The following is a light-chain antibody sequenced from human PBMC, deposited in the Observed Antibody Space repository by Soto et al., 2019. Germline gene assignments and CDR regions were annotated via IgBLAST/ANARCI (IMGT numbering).Light chain of an antibody. CDR2: GAS. V-gene: IGKV3-15*01. J-gene: IGKJ1*01. CDR3: QQYNAWPRT. CDR1: QFVSSR. Sequence: DIVLTQSPSILSASAGERVTLSCRASQFVSSRLAWYQRRPGQVPRLLIYGASTRATGIPARFSGSGSGTEFTLTISSLQSEDFAVYYCQQYNAWPRTFGQGTKVDIK.